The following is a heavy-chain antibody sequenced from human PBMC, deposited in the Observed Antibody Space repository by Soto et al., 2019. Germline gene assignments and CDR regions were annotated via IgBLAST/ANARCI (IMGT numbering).Heavy chain of an antibody. J-gene: IGHJ5*02. CDR3: ARALTIGGGPPLTP. CDR2: IIPMFRTA. D-gene: IGHD2-8*01. V-gene: IGHV1-69*01. Sequence: QVQLVQSGAEVKKPGSSVKVSCKASGGTFSSYAITWVRQAPGQGFEWMGGIIPMFRTANDVQKFQDRVTITADESTSTVYRALSSLRSEDTAVYYCARALTIGGGPPLTPWGQGTRVTVSS. CDR1: GGTFSSYA.